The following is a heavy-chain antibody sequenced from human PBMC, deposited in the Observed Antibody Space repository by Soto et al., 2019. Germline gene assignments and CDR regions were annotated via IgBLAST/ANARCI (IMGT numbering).Heavy chain of an antibody. CDR2: ISAYNGNT. D-gene: IGHD3-22*01. V-gene: IGHV1-18*01. CDR3: AREPYYYDSSGYYDYYYYGMDV. Sequence: GASVKVSCKASGYTFTSYGISWVRQAPGQGLEWMGWISAYNGNTNYAQKLQGRVTMTTDTSTSTAYMELRSLRSDDTAVYYCAREPYYYDSSGYYDYYYYGMDVWGQGTTVTVSS. J-gene: IGHJ6*02. CDR1: GYTFTSYG.